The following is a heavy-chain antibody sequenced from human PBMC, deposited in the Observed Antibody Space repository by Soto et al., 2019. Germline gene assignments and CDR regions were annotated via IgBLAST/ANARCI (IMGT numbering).Heavy chain of an antibody. Sequence: SETLSLTCTVSGGSISSGGYYWSWIRQHPGKGLEWIGYIYYSGSTYYNPSLKSRVTISVDTSKNQFSLKLSSVTAADTAVYYCARDASPNTYGGIDYWGQGTLVTVSS. J-gene: IGHJ4*02. CDR3: ARDASPNTYGGIDY. CDR1: GGSISSGGYY. V-gene: IGHV4-31*03. D-gene: IGHD3-16*01. CDR2: IYYSGST.